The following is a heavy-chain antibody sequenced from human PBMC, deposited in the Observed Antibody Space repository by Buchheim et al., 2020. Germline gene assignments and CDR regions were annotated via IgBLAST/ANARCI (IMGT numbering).Heavy chain of an antibody. Sequence: QVQLQESGPGLVKPSETLSLTCTVSGGSLSSRYYWSWIRQSPGKGLEWIGLIHNSGSTNYNPSVKSRVTMSVDTSKNTLSLKLSSVTAADTAVYFCARRLDRGSWGPWYFDLWGRGTL. J-gene: IGHJ2*01. CDR3: ARRLDRGSWGPWYFDL. CDR2: IHNSGST. D-gene: IGHD6-13*01. CDR1: GGSLSSRYY. V-gene: IGHV4-4*09.